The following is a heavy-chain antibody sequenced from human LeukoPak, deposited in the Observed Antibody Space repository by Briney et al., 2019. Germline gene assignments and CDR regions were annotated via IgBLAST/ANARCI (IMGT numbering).Heavy chain of an antibody. D-gene: IGHD3-10*01. CDR1: GFTFSNAW. CDR2: IKSKTDGGTT. V-gene: IGHV3-15*01. J-gene: IGHJ4*02. CDR3: TTVPWYYGSGSNY. Sequence: GGSLRLSCAASGFTFSNAWMSWVRQAPGKGLEWVGRIKSKTDGGTTDYAAPVKGRFTISRDDSKNTLYLQMSSLKTEDTAVYYCTTVPWYYGSGSNYWGQGTLVTVSS.